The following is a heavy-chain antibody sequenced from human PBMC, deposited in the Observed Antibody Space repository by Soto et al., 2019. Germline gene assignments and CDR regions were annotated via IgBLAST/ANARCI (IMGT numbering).Heavy chain of an antibody. CDR2: INPSGGST. J-gene: IGHJ6*02. Sequence: ASVKVSCKASGYTFTSYYMHWVRQAPGQGLEWMGIINPSGGSTSYAQKFQGRVTMTRDTSTSTVYMELSGLRSEDTAVYYCARIRGAHYGMDVWGQGTTVTVSS. CDR3: ARIRGAHYGMDV. CDR1: GYTFTSYY. V-gene: IGHV1-46*01.